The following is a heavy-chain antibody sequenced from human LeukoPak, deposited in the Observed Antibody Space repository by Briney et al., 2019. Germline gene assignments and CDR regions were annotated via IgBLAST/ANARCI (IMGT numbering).Heavy chain of an antibody. D-gene: IGHD4-17*01. Sequence: GGPLRLSCAASGFTFSSYEMNWVRQAPGKGLEWVSYISSSGTTIYYADSVKGRFTISRDNAKNSLNLQMNSLRAEDTAAYYCARGRVDYGDTGAYWGQGTLVTVSS. J-gene: IGHJ4*02. CDR1: GFTFSSYE. V-gene: IGHV3-48*03. CDR2: ISSSGTTI. CDR3: ARGRVDYGDTGAY.